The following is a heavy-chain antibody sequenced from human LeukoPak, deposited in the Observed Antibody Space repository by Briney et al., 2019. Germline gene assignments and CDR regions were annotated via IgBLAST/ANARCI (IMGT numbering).Heavy chain of an antibody. CDR2: IRYDGSNK. V-gene: IGHV3-30*02. Sequence: GGSLRLSCAASGFPFSSYGMHWVRQAPGKGLEWVAFIRYDGSNKYYADSVKGRFTISRENSKNTLYLQMNSLRAEDTAVYYCAKGPSTGLSFDIWGQGTMVTVSS. J-gene: IGHJ3*02. CDR1: GFPFSSYG. D-gene: IGHD3-22*01. CDR3: AKGPSTGLSFDI.